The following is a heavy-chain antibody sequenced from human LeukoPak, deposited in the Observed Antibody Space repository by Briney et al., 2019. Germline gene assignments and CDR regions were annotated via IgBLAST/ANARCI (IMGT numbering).Heavy chain of an antibody. Sequence: PGGSLRLSCAASGFTFSSYWMSWVRQAPGKGLEWVANIKQDGSEKYYVDSVKGRSTISRDNAKNSLYLQMNSLRAEDTAVYYRARDKILGATLFDCWGQGTLVTVSS. V-gene: IGHV3-7*01. CDR3: ARDKILGATLFDC. CDR2: IKQDGSEK. CDR1: GFTFSSYW. J-gene: IGHJ4*02. D-gene: IGHD2/OR15-2a*01.